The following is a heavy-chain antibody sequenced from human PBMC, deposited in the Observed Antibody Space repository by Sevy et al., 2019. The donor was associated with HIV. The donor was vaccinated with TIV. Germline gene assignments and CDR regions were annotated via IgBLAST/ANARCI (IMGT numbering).Heavy chain of an antibody. CDR3: ARSPYYYDSSGYYYYYYGMDV. CDR1: GFTFSSYS. CDR2: ISSSSTI. V-gene: IGHV3-48*02. Sequence: GGSLRLSCAASGFTFSSYSMNWVRQAPGKGLEWVSYISSSSTIYYADPVKGRFTISRDNAKNSLYLQMNSLRDEDTAVYYCARSPYYYDSSGYYYYYYGMDVWGQGTTVTVSS. J-gene: IGHJ6*02. D-gene: IGHD3-22*01.